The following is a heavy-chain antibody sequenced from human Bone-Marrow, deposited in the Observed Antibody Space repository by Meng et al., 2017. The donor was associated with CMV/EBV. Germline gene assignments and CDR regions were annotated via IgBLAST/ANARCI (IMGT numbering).Heavy chain of an antibody. J-gene: IGHJ6*02. CDR1: GFTFSRYW. Sequence: GGPLRLSCAASGFTFSRYWMHWVRQAPGKGLVWVSRINSDVSSTSYADSVKGRFTISRDNAKNTLYLQMNSLRAEDTAVYYCARVRDYGMDVWGQGTTVTVSS. D-gene: IGHD3-10*01. V-gene: IGHV3-74*01. CDR2: INSDVSST. CDR3: ARVRDYGMDV.